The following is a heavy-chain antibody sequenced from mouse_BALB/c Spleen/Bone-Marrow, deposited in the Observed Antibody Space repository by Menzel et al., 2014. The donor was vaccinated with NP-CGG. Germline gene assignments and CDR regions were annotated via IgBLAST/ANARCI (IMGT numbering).Heavy chain of an antibody. CDR2: INPDSSTI. CDR1: GFDFSRYW. Sequence: EVMLVESGGGLVQPGGSLKLSCAASGFDFSRYWMSWVRQAPGKGLEWIGEINPDSSTINYTPSLKDKFIISRDNAKNTLYLQMSKVRSEDTALYYYARPRIYYYGSSYLWYFDVWGAGTTVTVSS. D-gene: IGHD1-1*01. J-gene: IGHJ1*01. CDR3: ARPRIYYYGSSYLWYFDV. V-gene: IGHV4-1*02.